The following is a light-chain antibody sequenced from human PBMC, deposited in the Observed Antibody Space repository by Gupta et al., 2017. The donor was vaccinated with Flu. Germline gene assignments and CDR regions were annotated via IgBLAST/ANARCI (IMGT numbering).Light chain of an antibody. CDR2: EVT. J-gene: IGLJ3*02. Sequence: QSALAQPASVSGSPGQSITISCTGTSSDVGGYNYVSWYQQDTGKAPKILIYEVTDRAPGVSSRFSGSKSGNTASLTISGRQVADEADYYCSSYSSSDIPLFGGGTKLVVL. CDR1: SSDVGGYNY. CDR3: SSYSSSDIPL. V-gene: IGLV2-14*01.